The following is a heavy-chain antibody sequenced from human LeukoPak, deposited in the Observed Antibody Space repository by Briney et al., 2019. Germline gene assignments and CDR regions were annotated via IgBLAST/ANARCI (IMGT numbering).Heavy chain of an antibody. CDR3: ARGAYYQDRSDFPLHH. D-gene: IGHD3-22*01. V-gene: IGHV1-2*02. Sequence: ASVRVSCKASGYTFTGYHLHWVRQSPGQGPEWMGRINPNSGGTNYAQKFQGRVTLTRDTSITTAYMELSRLRSDDTAVYYCARGAYYQDRSDFPLHHWGQGTPVTVSS. CDR1: GYTFTGYH. CDR2: INPNSGGT. J-gene: IGHJ5*02.